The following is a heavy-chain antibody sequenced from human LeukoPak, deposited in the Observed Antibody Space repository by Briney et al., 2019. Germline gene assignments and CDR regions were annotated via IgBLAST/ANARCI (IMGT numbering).Heavy chain of an antibody. V-gene: IGHV1-69*13. CDR1: GGTFSSYA. D-gene: IGHD3-9*01. Sequence: AASVKVSCKASGGTFSSYAISWVRQAPGQGLEWMGGIIPIFGTANYAQKFQGRVTITADESTSTAYMELSSLRSEDTAVYYCARGLPAKRCFDWLLYWGQGTLVTVSS. CDR2: IIPIFGTA. CDR3: ARGLPAKRCFDWLLY. J-gene: IGHJ4*02.